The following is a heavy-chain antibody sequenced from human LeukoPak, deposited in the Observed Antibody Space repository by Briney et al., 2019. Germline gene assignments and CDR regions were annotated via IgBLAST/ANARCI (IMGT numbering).Heavy chain of an antibody. CDR3: ARTEYTTAPFDY. CDR1: GGSMTTYY. Sequence: PSETLSLTCTVSGGSMTTYYWSWIRRPPGKGPEWIGYIYYSGSTDYNPSPEGPVTISLDSSKNQFSLKLSSGTAADTAVYYCARTEYTTAPFDYWGQGTLVTVSS. D-gene: IGHD1-14*01. CDR2: IYYSGST. V-gene: IGHV4-59*08. J-gene: IGHJ4*02.